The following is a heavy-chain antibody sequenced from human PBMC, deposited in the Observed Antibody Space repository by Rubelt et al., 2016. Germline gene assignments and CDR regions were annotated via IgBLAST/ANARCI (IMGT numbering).Heavy chain of an antibody. D-gene: IGHD1-26*01. J-gene: IGHJ4*02. V-gene: IGHV1-18*01. CDR1: GYTFISYG. CDR3: AREGGSYDSLFDY. Sequence: QIQLVQSGPEVEKPGASVKVSCKASGYTFISYGISWIRQAPGQGLEWMGWISAYDGNTNYAQKVQGRVTMTTDTSTSTAYMELRSLRSEDTAVYYCAREGGSYDSLFDYWGQGTLVTVSS. CDR2: ISAYDGNT.